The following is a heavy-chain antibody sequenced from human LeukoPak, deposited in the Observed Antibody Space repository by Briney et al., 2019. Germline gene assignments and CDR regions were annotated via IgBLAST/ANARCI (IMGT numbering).Heavy chain of an antibody. J-gene: IGHJ4*02. Sequence: PSETLSLTCTVSGGSISGSSYYWGWIRQPPGKGLEWIGSIYYSGSTYYNPSLKSRVTISVDRSKNQFSLKLSSVTAADTAVYYCARGETTVTSFDYWGQGTLVTVSS. CDR3: ARGETTVTSFDY. CDR1: GGSISGSSYY. CDR2: IYYSGST. D-gene: IGHD4-17*01. V-gene: IGHV4-39*07.